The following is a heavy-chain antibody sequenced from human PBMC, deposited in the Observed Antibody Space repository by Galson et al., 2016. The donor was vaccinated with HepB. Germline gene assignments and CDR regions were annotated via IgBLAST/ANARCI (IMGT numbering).Heavy chain of an antibody. CDR1: GFSLSTTGVG. D-gene: IGHD1-26*01. V-gene: IGHV2-5*02. CDR3: VHIVHSGSYYYFAY. J-gene: IGHJ4*02. CDR2: IYWDGDE. Sequence: PALVKPTQTLTLTCIFSGFSLSTTGVGVGWMRQPPGKTLEWLAHIYWDGDERYSPSLKSRLTITKDTSKNRVVLTMTNMDPVDTATHYCVHIVHSGSYYYFAYWGQGTLVTVSS.